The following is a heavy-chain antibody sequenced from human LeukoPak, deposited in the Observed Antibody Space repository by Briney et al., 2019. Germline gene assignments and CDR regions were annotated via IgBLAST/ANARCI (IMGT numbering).Heavy chain of an antibody. CDR1: GASISSYY. CDR2: IHHSGSS. CDR3: ARRYCSGGTCYGDN. D-gene: IGHD2-15*01. J-gene: IGHJ4*02. V-gene: IGHV4-59*08. Sequence: SETLSLTCTVSGASISSYYRSWIRQPPGKGLEWIGYIHHSGSSTYNPSLRSRVSISVDTSKKQFSLKLNSVTAADTAVYYCARRYCSGGTCYGDNWGQGTLVTVSS.